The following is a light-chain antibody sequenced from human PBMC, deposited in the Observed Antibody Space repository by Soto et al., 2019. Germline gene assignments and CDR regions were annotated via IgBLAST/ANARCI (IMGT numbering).Light chain of an antibody. J-gene: IGKJ1*01. CDR3: HEYNSYPWT. CDR1: QNIGDW. V-gene: IGKV1-5*01. Sequence: DTPMAQSPPTLSASVGDRVTITCRASQNIGDWLACYQQEPGKAPKLLIYDASILENGVTSRFSASGSGTEFTLAISNPQPADFATYYCHEYNSYPWTFGQGNKVEVK. CDR2: DAS.